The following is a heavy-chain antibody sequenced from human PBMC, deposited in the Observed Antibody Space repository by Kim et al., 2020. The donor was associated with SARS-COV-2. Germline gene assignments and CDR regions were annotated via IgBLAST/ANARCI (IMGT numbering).Heavy chain of an antibody. CDR3: ASGVEALYYFDY. Sequence: RYSPSFQGQVTISADKSISTAYLQWSSLKASDTAMYYCASGVEALYYFDYWGQGTLVTVSS. D-gene: IGHD3-10*01. J-gene: IGHJ4*02. V-gene: IGHV5-51*01.